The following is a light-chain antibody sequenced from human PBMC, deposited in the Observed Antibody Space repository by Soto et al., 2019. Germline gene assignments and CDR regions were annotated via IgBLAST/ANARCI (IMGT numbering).Light chain of an antibody. V-gene: IGKV1-5*01. CDR2: DAS. CDR1: QSISSW. J-gene: IGKJ4*01. Sequence: DIQMTQSPSTLSASVGDRVTITCRASQSISSWLAWYQQKPGKAPKLLIYDASSLESGVPSRFSVSGSGTEFTLTISCLQPDEFATYYCQQYNSYPLSFGGGTKVEIK. CDR3: QQYNSYPLS.